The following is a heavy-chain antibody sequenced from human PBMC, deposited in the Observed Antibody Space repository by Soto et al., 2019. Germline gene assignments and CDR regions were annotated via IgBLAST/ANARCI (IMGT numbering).Heavy chain of an antibody. Sequence: QVQLVQSGAEVKKPGASVKVSCKASGYTFTSYGISWVRQAPGQGLEWMGWISAYNGNTNYAQKLQGRVTMTTDTATSTAYMELRSLRSDDTAVYYCARDCSGGSCLGWFDPWGQGTLVTVSS. D-gene: IGHD2-15*01. CDR2: ISAYNGNT. CDR1: GYTFTSYG. V-gene: IGHV1-18*01. CDR3: ARDCSGGSCLGWFDP. J-gene: IGHJ5*02.